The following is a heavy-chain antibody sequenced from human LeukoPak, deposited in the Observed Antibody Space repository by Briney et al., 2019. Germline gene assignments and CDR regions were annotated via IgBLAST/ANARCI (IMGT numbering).Heavy chain of an antibody. CDR2: IIPIFGTA. J-gene: IGHJ4*02. V-gene: IGHV1-69*05. CDR1: GGTFSSYA. Sequence: ASVKVSCKASGGTFSSYAISWVRQAPGQGLEWMGGIIPIFGTANYAQKFQGRVTITTDESTSTAYMELSSLRSEDTAVYYCARDLTSTSNWEFDYWGQGTLVIVSS. CDR3: ARDLTSTSNWEFDY. D-gene: IGHD1-26*01.